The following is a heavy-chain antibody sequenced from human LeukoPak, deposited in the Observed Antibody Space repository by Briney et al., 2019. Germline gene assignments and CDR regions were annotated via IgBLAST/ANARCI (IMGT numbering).Heavy chain of an antibody. CDR1: GGSFSGYY. CDR3: ARDLELGDAFDI. V-gene: IGHV4-34*01. CDR2: SNHSGST. D-gene: IGHD3-16*01. J-gene: IGHJ3*02. Sequence: PSETLSLTCAVYGGSFSGYYWSWIRQPPGKGLEWIGQSNHSGSTYYNPSLKSRVTISVDRSKNQFSLKLSSVTAADTAVYYCARDLELGDAFDIWGQGTMVTVSS.